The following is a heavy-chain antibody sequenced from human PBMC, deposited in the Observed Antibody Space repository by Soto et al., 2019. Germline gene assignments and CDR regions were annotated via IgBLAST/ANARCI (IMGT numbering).Heavy chain of an antibody. CDR1: GFTFSSYS. CDR2: ISSSSSYI. J-gene: IGHJ3*02. Sequence: GGSLRLSCAASGFTFSSYSMNWVRQAPGKGLEWVSSISSSSSYIYYADSVKGRFTISRDNAKNSLYLQMNSLRAEDTAVYYCARDEGSGNIGAFDIWGQGTMVTVSS. CDR3: ARDEGSGNIGAFDI. D-gene: IGHD2-15*01. V-gene: IGHV3-21*01.